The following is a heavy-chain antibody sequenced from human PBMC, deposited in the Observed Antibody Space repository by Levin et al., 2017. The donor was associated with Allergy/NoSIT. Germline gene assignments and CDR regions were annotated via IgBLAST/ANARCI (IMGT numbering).Heavy chain of an antibody. Sequence: KVSCKGSGYSFTSYWIGWVRQMPGKGLEWMGIIYPGDSDTRYSPSFQGQVTISADKSISTAYLQWSSLKASDTAMYYCARMLVRSRGWFGGLTPWGQGTLVTVSS. CDR3: ARMLVRSRGWFGGLTP. D-gene: IGHD3-10*01. J-gene: IGHJ5*02. V-gene: IGHV5-51*01. CDR1: GYSFTSYW. CDR2: IYPGDSDT.